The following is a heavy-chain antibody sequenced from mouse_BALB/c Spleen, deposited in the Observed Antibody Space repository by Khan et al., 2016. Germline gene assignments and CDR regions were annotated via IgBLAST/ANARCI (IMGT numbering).Heavy chain of an antibody. J-gene: IGHJ3*01. Sequence: QVQLQQSGAELMKPGASVKISCKATGYTFGSYWIEWVKQRPGHGLEWIGEILPGSGSTNYNENFKGTATFTADTSSNTAYMQLRSLTSGDSAVYYCARGAYWGQGTLVTVSA. V-gene: IGHV1-9*01. CDR3: ARGAY. CDR2: ILPGSGST. CDR1: GYTFGSYW.